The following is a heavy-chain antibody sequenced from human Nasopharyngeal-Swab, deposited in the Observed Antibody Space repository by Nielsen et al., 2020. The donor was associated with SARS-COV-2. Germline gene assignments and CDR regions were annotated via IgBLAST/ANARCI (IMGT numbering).Heavy chain of an antibody. J-gene: IGHJ3*02. CDR3: ARDPGWGGDGAFDI. V-gene: IGHV3-64*01. Sequence: WIRQPPGKGLEYVSAISSNGGSTYYANSVKGRFTISRYNSKNTLYLQMVSLRAEDMAVYYCARDPGWGGDGAFDIWGQGTMVTVSS. D-gene: IGHD3-10*01. CDR2: ISSNGGST.